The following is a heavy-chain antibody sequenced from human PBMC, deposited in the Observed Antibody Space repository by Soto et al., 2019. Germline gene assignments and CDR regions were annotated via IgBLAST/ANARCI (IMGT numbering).Heavy chain of an antibody. J-gene: IGHJ4*02. CDR2: IHWNDDK. V-gene: IGHV2-5*01. CDR3: AHTKDSSGFLNS. CDR1: GFSLSVYGVR. Sequence: SGPTLVNPTQPLTLTCSFSGFSLSVYGVRVIWFRQPPGETLEWLALIHWNDDKRYSPYLKSRLTITKDTSKNQVVLTLTNLDPLDTGTYFCAHTKDSSGFLNSWGQGILVTVSS. D-gene: IGHD3-22*01.